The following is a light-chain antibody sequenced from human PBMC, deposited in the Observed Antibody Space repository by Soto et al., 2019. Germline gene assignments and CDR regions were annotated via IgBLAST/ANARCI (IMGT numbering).Light chain of an antibody. V-gene: IGKV3-15*01. CDR2: GTS. Sequence: IVMKQSPATPSVSTGERASLSCRASQSVGRSLAWYQQKPGQAPRLLIYGTSARATGIPATFSGSGSGTEFTLTISSLQSEDFAIYYCQQYDNWPSVTFGGGTKVDIK. J-gene: IGKJ4*01. CDR1: QSVGRS. CDR3: QQYDNWPSVT.